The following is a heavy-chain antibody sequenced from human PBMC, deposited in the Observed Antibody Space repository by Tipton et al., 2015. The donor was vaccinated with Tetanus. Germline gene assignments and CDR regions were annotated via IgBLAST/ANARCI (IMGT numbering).Heavy chain of an antibody. D-gene: IGHD3-10*01. J-gene: IGHJ3*02. V-gene: IGHV4-59*01. CDR2: IYYSGST. CDR3: ARYYGSGSDDAFDI. Sequence: GLVKPSETLSLTCTVSGGSISSYYWSWIRQPPGKGLEWIGYIYYSGSTNYNPSLKSRVTISVDTSKNQFSLKLSSVTAADTAVYYCARYYGSGSDDAFDIWGQGTMVTVSS. CDR1: GGSISSYY.